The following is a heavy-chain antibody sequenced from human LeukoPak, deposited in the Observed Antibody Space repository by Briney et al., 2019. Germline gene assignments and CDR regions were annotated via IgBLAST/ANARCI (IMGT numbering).Heavy chain of an antibody. V-gene: IGHV3-48*02. J-gene: IGHJ4*02. CDR3: ARADRDGNKRFLD. CDR1: GFTFSSYS. D-gene: IGHD5-24*01. Sequence: GGSLRLSCAASGFTFSSYSVIWARQAPGKGLEWVSYVSSSGTTTYYADSVRGRFTISRDNGKNLVSLQMNSLRDEDTAVYYCARADRDGNKRFLDWGQGTLVTVSS. CDR2: VSSSGTTT.